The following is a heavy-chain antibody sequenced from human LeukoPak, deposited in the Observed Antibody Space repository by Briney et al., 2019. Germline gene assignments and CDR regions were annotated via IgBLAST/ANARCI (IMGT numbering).Heavy chain of an antibody. CDR3: VKDRRGSDAFDI. V-gene: IGHV3-43*01. J-gene: IGHJ3*02. CDR2: ISWNGDST. Sequence: GGSLRLSCAASGFTFDDYSMYSVRQAPGKGLEWVSLISWNGDSTYYADSVKGRFTISRDNSKNSLYLQMNSLRTEDTALYYCVKDRRGSDAFDIWGQGTMVTVSS. CDR1: GFTFDDYS. D-gene: IGHD3-10*01.